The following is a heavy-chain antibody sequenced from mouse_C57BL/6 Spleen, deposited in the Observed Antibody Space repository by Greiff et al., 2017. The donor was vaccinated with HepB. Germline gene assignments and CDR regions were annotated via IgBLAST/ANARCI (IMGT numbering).Heavy chain of an antibody. Sequence: VQLKESGAELVRPGASVKLSCKASGYTFTDYYIHWVKQRPGQGLEWIARIYPGSGNTYYNEKFKGKATLTAEKSSSTAYMQLSSLKSEDSAVYCCAREDSSGFAWFAYWGQGTLVTVSA. CDR3: AREDSSGFAWFAY. V-gene: IGHV1-76*01. J-gene: IGHJ3*01. D-gene: IGHD3-2*02. CDR2: IYPGSGNT. CDR1: GYTFTDYY.